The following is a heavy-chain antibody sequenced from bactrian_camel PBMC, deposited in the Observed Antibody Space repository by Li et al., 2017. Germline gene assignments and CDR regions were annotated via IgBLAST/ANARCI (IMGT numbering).Heavy chain of an antibody. J-gene: IGHJ4*01. CDR2: VSDTGRST. Sequence: VQLVESGGGSVQTGGSLRPSCAPSGLSVSDSSMAWFRQSPGKEREAVATVSDTGRSTYYADSAKGRFTISRDNANDALYLQVNSLKPEDTAMYYCAEDTVGRSGSAHWDPARYNLWGQGTQVTVS. V-gene: IGHV3S59*01. CDR3: AEDTVGRSGSAHWDPARYNL. D-gene: IGHD2*01. CDR1: GLSVSDSS.